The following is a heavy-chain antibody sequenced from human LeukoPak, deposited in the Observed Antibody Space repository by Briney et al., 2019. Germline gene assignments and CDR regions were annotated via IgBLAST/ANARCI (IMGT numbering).Heavy chain of an antibody. CDR3: AKSAVDTAMADFDY. D-gene: IGHD5-18*01. CDR1: GGTFSSYA. V-gene: IGHV1-69*13. CDR2: IIPIFGTA. J-gene: IGHJ4*02. Sequence: SVKVSCKASGGTFSSYAISWVRQAPGQGLEWMGGIIPIFGTANYAQKFQGRVTITADESTSTAYMELSSLRAEDTAVYYCAKSAVDTAMADFDYWGQGTLVTVSS.